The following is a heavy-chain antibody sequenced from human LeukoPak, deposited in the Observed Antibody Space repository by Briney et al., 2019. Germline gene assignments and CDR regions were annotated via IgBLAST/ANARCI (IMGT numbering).Heavy chain of an antibody. CDR1: GFTFSDYW. CDR3: ARDGTAAGLYFDL. Sequence: GGSLRLSCAVSGFTFSDYWMNWVRQAPGKGLEWVASIRQDGGEESYVDSVKGRFTISRDNTIRSLYLQMSSLRAEDTAVYCCARDGTAAGLYFDLWGQGTLVTVSS. D-gene: IGHD6-13*01. J-gene: IGHJ4*01. V-gene: IGHV3-7*01. CDR2: IRQDGGEE.